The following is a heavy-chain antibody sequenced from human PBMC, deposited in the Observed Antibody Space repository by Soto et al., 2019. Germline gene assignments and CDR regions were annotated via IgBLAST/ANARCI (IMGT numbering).Heavy chain of an antibody. J-gene: IGHJ2*01. CDR3: ARESSSSVYFYPTVHYWYFDF. Sequence: EVQLVESGGGLVQPGESLRLSCAASGFAFSDHYVDWVRQAPGKGLEWVGRLRNKPNSYTTEYAASVKGRFTISRDDSRNSLFLQMNSLKTDDTAVYFCARESSSSVYFYPTVHYWYFDFWGRGTLVTVSS. V-gene: IGHV3-72*01. CDR1: GFAFSDHY. CDR2: LRNKPNSYTT. D-gene: IGHD3-22*01.